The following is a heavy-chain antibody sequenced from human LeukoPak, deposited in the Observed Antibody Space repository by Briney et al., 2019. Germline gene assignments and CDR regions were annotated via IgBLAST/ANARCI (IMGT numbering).Heavy chain of an antibody. D-gene: IGHD3-22*01. Sequence: GGSLRLSCAASGFTFSNAWMNWVRQAPGKELEWVGRIKSKTDGGTTDYAAPVKGRFTISRDDSKNTLYLQMNSLKTEDTAVYYCTTDRGTIIVVALDVFDIWGKGKRVPVSS. J-gene: IGHJ3*02. V-gene: IGHV3-15*07. CDR1: GFTFSNAW. CDR3: TTDRGTIIVVALDVFDI. CDR2: IKSKTDGGTT.